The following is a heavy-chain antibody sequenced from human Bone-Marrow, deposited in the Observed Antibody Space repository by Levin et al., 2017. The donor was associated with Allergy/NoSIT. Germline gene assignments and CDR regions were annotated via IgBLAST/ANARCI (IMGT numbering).Heavy chain of an antibody. CDR1: GFTVSNNY. V-gene: IGHV3-53*01. CDR2: IYSGGST. CDR3: AVRNTAWPQ. Sequence: GGSLRLSCAVSGFTVSNNYMSWVRQAPGKGLECVSIIYSGGSTYYADSVKGRFTISRDNSKNTLYLQMNSLRAEDTAVYYCAVRNTAWPQWGQGTLVTVSS. J-gene: IGHJ4*02. D-gene: IGHD5-18*01.